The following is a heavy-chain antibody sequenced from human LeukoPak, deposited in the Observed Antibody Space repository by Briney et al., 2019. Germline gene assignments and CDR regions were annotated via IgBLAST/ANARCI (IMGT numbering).Heavy chain of an antibody. J-gene: IGHJ3*02. V-gene: IGHV3-23*01. CDR2: ISSNGSST. D-gene: IGHD3-10*01. CDR1: GFTFSNYA. Sequence: PGGSLTLSCAASGFTFSNYAMCWVRQAQGPGLEWVSDISSNGSSTYYADSVKGRFTISRDNSKNTLYLQMNSLSAEDTAVYYCAKGARGTYALDIWGQGTMVTVSS. CDR3: AKGARGTYALDI.